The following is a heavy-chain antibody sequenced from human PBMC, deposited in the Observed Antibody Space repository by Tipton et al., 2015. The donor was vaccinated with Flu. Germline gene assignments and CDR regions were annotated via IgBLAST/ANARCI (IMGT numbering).Heavy chain of an antibody. J-gene: IGHJ4*02. Sequence: TLSLTCTVSGGSISSSSYFWGWIRQSVGKGPEWIGRTHTNGNTNYNSSFGSRLTMSVDTSKNQFSLKLNSVTAADTAVYYCARASGSGNYVIFDYWGQGTLVTVSS. CDR2: THTNGNT. CDR1: GGSISSSSYF. V-gene: IGHV4-61*02. CDR3: ARASGSGNYVIFDY. D-gene: IGHD1-7*01.